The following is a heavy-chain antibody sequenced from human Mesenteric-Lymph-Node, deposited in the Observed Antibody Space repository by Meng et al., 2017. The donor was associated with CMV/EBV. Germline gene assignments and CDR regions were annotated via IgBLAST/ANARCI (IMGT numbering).Heavy chain of an antibody. D-gene: IGHD1-26*01. CDR2: IYNSGAT. J-gene: IGHJ5*01. CDR3: ARADHRRSYVFDS. Sequence: SGGSISSGDSYWSWIRQHPGKGLEWIGYIYNSGATYYNPSLESRTVISLDMSKNQFSLEMRSMTAADTAVYYCARADHRRSYVFDSWGQGTLVTVSS. CDR1: GGSISSGDSY. V-gene: IGHV4-31*02.